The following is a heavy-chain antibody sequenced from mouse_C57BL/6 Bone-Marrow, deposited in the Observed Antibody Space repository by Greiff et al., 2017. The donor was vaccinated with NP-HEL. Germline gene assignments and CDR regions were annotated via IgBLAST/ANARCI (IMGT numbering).Heavy chain of an antibody. J-gene: IGHJ1*03. Sequence: EVKLMESGPGLVKPSQSLSLTCSVTGYSFTSGSFWNWIRQFPGNILEWMGFISYDGSNNYNPSLKNRITITRDTSKNQFFLKLNSVTTEDTATYYCAGYRYFGVWGTGTTVTVSS. V-gene: IGHV3-6*01. CDR3: AGYRYFGV. CDR2: ISYDGSN. CDR1: GYSFTSGSF.